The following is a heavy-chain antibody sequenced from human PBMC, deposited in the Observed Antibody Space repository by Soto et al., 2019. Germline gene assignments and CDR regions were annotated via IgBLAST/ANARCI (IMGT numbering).Heavy chain of an antibody. CDR3: TVWGLGNDFGAA. J-gene: IGHJ4*02. CDR1: GFTFSNYY. D-gene: IGHD3-16*01. Sequence: EVQLVESGGGLVQPGGSLRLSCAASGFTFSNYYMDWVRQAPGKGLEWVGRSKNKADSYITEYAASVKGRFSISRDASKNSLYLQMNRLKTEDTAVYYCTVWGLGNDFGAAWCQGILVTVSS. CDR2: SKNKADSYIT. V-gene: IGHV3-72*01.